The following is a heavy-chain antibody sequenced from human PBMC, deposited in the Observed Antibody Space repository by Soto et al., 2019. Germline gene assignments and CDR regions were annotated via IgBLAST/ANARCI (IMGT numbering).Heavy chain of an antibody. D-gene: IGHD1-26*01. CDR1: GFTFNKYG. CDR2: ISYNGNSK. J-gene: IGHJ4*02. CDR3: VKYRLHLVIVGDLDH. V-gene: IGHV3-30*18. Sequence: QVQLVESGGGVVQPGRSLRLSCAASGFTFNKYGIHWVRQAPGKGLEWVAVISYNGNSKYFSDSVKGRFTISRDNSENTLFLQMNSLTPEDSAVYYCVKYRLHLVIVGDLDHWGQRTLHTVSS.